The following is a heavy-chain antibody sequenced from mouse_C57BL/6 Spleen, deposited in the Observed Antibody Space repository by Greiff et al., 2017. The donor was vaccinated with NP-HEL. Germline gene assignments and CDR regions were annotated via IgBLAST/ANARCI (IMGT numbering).Heavy chain of an antibody. CDR1: GYAFSSSW. CDR2: IYPGDGDT. J-gene: IGHJ2*01. D-gene: IGHD1-1*01. CDR3: ARELLGDY. Sequence: QVQLQQSGPELVKPGASVKISCKASGYAFSSSWMNWVKQRPGKGLEWIGRIYPGDGDTNYNGKFKGKATLTADKSSSTAYMHLSSLTSEDSAVYFCARELLGDYWGQGTTLTVSS. V-gene: IGHV1-82*01.